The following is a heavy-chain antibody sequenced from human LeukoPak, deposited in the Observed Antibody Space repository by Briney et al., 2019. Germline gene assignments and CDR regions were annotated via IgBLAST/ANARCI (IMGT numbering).Heavy chain of an antibody. CDR3: ARARYDILTGYPDYYMDV. CDR1: GGSISSYY. Sequence: SETLSLICTVSGGSISSYYWSWIRQPAGKGLEWIGRIYTSGSTNYNPSLKSRVTMSVDTSKNQFSLKLSSVTAADTAVYYCARARYDILTGYPDYYMDVWGKGTTVTISS. J-gene: IGHJ6*03. D-gene: IGHD3-9*01. V-gene: IGHV4-4*07. CDR2: IYTSGST.